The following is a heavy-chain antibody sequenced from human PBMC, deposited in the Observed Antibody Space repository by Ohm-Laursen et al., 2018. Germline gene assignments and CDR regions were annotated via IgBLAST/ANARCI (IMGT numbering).Heavy chain of an antibody. CDR2: IRGTGSNT. V-gene: IGHV3-23*01. Sequence: SLRLSCIASGLTFDSETMTWVRQAPGKGLEWVSGIRGTGSNTFYADSVKGRFTISRDNAKNTLYLQMNSLRAEDTAVYYCASPTVEHYYYGMDVWGQGTTVTVSS. CDR1: GLTFDSET. D-gene: IGHD4-11*01. J-gene: IGHJ6*02. CDR3: ASPTVEHYYYGMDV.